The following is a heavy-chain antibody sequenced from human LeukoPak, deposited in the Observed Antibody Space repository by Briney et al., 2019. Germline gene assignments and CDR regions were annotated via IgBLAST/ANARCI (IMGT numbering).Heavy chain of an antibody. D-gene: IGHD1-14*01. CDR2: INPNSGGT. CDR3: ATNRNIRGPREPFAY. CDR1: GYTFTSYD. J-gene: IGHJ4*02. V-gene: IGHV1-2*02. Sequence: GASVKVSCKASGYTFTSYDINWVRQATGQGLEWIGWINPNSGGTIYAQKFQGRVTMTKDTSISTVYMEPSSLRSEATAVYYCATNRNIRGPREPFAYWGQGTLVTVSS.